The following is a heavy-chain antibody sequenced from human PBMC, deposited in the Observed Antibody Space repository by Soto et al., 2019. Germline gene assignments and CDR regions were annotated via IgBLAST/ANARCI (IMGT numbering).Heavy chain of an antibody. CDR3: VRGTSGWPGMDY. Sequence: GFLRLSCAAAGLSLSTYWMHWVRQAPGKGLVWVSRMNSDGTTTDYADSVKGRFTISRDNAKSTLYLQMNGLRAEDTAVYFCVRGTSGWPGMDYWGQRTLVTVSS. V-gene: IGHV3-74*01. J-gene: IGHJ4*02. CDR1: GLSLSTYW. CDR2: MNSDGTTT. D-gene: IGHD6-19*01.